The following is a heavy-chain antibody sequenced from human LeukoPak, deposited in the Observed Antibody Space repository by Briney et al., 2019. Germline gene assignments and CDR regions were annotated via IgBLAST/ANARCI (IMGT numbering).Heavy chain of an antibody. V-gene: IGHV4-59*08. CDR3: AQTTGWPGFDF. CDR1: GASISSRY. D-gene: IGHD6-19*01. CDR2: IYNGVNT. J-gene: IGHJ4*02. Sequence: SETLSLTCTVSGASISSRYWSWIRQPPGRALEWIGHIYNGVNTKYNPSLTSRVNISVDTSKNQFSLKLTSLTAADTAIYYCAQTTGWPGFDFWGPGALVTVSS.